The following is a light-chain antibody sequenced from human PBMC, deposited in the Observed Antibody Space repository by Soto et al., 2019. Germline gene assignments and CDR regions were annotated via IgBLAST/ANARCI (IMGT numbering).Light chain of an antibody. CDR2: EVT. Sequence: QSALTQPPSASGSPGQSVTISCTGTSSDVGGYNYVSWYQQHPGKAPKLMIYEVTKRPSGVPDRFSGSKSGNTASLTVSGLLAEDEDDYYCASYAGSNKVFGTGTKFTVL. CDR3: ASYAGSNKV. V-gene: IGLV2-8*01. J-gene: IGLJ1*01. CDR1: SSDVGGYNY.